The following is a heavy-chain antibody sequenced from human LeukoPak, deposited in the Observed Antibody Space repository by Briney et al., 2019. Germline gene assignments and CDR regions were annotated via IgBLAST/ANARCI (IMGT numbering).Heavy chain of an antibody. CDR2: INAGNGNT. D-gene: IGHD3-10*01. V-gene: IGHV1-3*01. CDR3: ARLLWFGDQPFFDY. CDR1: GYTFTSYA. J-gene: IGHJ4*02. Sequence: ASVKVSCKASGYTFTSYAMHWVRQAPGQRLEWMGWINAGNGNTKYSQKFQGRVTITRDTSASTAYMELSSLRSEDTAVYYCARLLWFGDQPFFDYWGQGTLVTVSS.